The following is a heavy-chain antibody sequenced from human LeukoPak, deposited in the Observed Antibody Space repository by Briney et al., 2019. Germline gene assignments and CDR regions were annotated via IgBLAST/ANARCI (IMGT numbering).Heavy chain of an antibody. CDR2: INNSGST. Sequence: SETLSLTCAVYGGSFSGYYWSWIRQPPGKGLEWIGEINNSGSTNYNPSLQSRVTISVDTSKKQFCLKLSSVSAAETAVYYCASQVLPWGLDYWGQGTLVTVSS. CDR3: ASQVLPWGLDY. J-gene: IGHJ4*02. D-gene: IGHD7-27*01. CDR1: GGSFSGYY. V-gene: IGHV4-34*01.